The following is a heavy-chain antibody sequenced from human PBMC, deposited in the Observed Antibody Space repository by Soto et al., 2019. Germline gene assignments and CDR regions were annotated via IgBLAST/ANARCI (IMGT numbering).Heavy chain of an antibody. J-gene: IGHJ6*02. V-gene: IGHV4-39*07. D-gene: IGHD3-9*01. CDR1: GGSISSGDYY. CDR3: ARERRYFDWSLDYYYYYGMDV. CDR2: INHSGST. Sequence: PEETLSLTCTVSGGSISSGDYYWSWIRQPPGKGLEWIGEINHSGSTNYNPSLKSRVTISVDTSKNQFSLKLSSVTAADTAVYYCARERRYFDWSLDYYYYYGMDVWGQGTTVTVSS.